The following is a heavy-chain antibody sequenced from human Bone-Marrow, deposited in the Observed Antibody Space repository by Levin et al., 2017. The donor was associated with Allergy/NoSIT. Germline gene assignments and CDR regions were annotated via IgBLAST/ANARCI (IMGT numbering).Heavy chain of an antibody. CDR1: GFTFSTYW. D-gene: IGHD6-6*01. V-gene: IGHV3-74*01. CDR2: INGDGSST. J-gene: IGHJ4*02. CDR3: ATPASSSYKL. Sequence: GGSLRLSCAASGFTFSTYWMHWVRQAPGKGPVWVSPINGDGSSTCYVDSVKGRFTISRDNAKNPLYLQMNSLRAEDTAVYYCATPASSSYKLWGQGTLVTVSS.